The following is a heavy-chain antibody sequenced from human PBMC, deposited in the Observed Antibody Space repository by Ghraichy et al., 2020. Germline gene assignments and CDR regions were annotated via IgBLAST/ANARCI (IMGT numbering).Heavy chain of an antibody. V-gene: IGHV3-23*01. CDR3: AKDRALGGGSCFDY. CDR2: ISGSGANT. J-gene: IGHJ4*02. CDR1: GFTFSSYA. Sequence: GSLRLSCAASGFTFSSYAMSWVRQAPGKGLEWVSAISGSGANTYYAVSVNGRFTLSRDNSKNTLYLQMNSLRAEDTAVYYCAKDRALGGGSCFDYWGQGALVTVSS. D-gene: IGHD2-15*01.